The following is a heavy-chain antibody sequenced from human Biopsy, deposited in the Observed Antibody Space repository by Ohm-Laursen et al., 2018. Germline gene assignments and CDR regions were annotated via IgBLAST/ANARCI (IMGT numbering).Heavy chain of an antibody. CDR1: YGSISGHF. CDR2: INHSGRT. D-gene: IGHD3-22*01. V-gene: IGHV4-34*01. J-gene: IGHJ6*02. Sequence: SDILSLTCAVTYGSISGHFWSWIRQAPGKGLEWIGEINHSGRTNYNPSLKSRVTISVDTSKNQFSLKVRSVTAADTAVYYCVGGVDYYDPYHYYALDVWGQGTTVTVSS. CDR3: VGGVDYYDPYHYYALDV.